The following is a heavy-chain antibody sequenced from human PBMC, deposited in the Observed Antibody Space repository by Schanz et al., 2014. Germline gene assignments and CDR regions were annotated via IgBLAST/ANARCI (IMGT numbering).Heavy chain of an antibody. CDR2: ISDDGSGK. CDR1: GFTFSRYG. Sequence: QAQLVESGGGVVQPGRSLRLSCAASGFTFSRYGMHWVRQAPGKGLEWVAVISDDGSGKYSADSVKGRFTISRDNSKNMVLLQMTSLRAEDTDVYYCAKEKGGHSGYDLVSWGQGTLLIVSS. D-gene: IGHD5-12*01. J-gene: IGHJ5*02. V-gene: IGHV3-30*18. CDR3: AKEKGGHSGYDLVS.